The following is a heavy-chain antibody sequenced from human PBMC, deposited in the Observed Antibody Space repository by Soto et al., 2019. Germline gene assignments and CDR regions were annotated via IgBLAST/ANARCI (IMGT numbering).Heavy chain of an antibody. V-gene: IGHV3-48*03. Sequence: GGSLRLSCVASGFPVSNYELNWVRQAPGKGLEWISYISDSGTITRTADSVKGRFTVSRDSATASLYLQMSRLGVGDPAGYFWGRRLHSLGGSFDSWGNGSVVT. D-gene: IGHD6-25*01. CDR3: GRRLHSLGGSFDS. J-gene: IGHJ4*01. CDR1: GFPVSNYE. CDR2: ISDSGTIT.